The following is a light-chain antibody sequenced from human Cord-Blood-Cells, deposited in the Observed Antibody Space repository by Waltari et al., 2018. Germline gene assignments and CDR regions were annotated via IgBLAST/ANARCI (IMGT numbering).Light chain of an antibody. V-gene: IGKV1-39*01. CDR1: QSISSY. J-gene: IGKJ4*01. Sequence: GDRVTITYRASQSISSYLNWYQQKPGKAHKLLIYAASSLQSRVPSRFSGSGSGTDFTLTISSLQPEDFATYYCQQSYSTPLTFGGGTKVEIK. CDR2: AAS. CDR3: QQSYSTPLT.